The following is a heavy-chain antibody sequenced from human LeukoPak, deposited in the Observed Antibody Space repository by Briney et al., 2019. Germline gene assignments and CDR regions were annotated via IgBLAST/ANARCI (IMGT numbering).Heavy chain of an antibody. Sequence: AGRSLRLSCAASGFTFSSYAMSWVRQAPGKGLEWVSAISGSGGSTYYADSVKGRFTISRDNSKNTLYLQMNSLRAEDTAVYYCAKCPSGYDPFDYWGQGTLVTVSS. J-gene: IGHJ4*02. V-gene: IGHV3-23*01. CDR2: ISGSGGST. CDR3: AKCPSGYDPFDY. CDR1: GFTFSSYA. D-gene: IGHD5-12*01.